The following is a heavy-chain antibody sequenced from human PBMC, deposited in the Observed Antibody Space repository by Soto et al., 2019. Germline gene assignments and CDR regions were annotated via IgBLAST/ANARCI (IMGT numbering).Heavy chain of an antibody. V-gene: IGHV4-59*11. J-gene: IGHJ4*02. Sequence: SETICVSCSVAGGNSSNHCGRRIRQPPGKGLEWIGYIYYSGSTASNPSLKSRVTMSVDTSKNHFSLKLNSVTAADTAVYYCAREGGTMAHDYWGQGTLVTVSS. D-gene: IGHD3-10*01. CDR3: AREGGTMAHDY. CDR2: IYYSGST. CDR1: GGNSSNHC.